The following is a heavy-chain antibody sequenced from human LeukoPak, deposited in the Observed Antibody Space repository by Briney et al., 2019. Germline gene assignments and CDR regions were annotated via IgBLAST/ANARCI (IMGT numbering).Heavy chain of an antibody. CDR3: ARGQTTVTN. CDR2: ISGSGKT. CDR1: GFSFSTYA. D-gene: IGHD4-17*01. J-gene: IGHJ4*02. V-gene: IGHV3-23*01. Sequence: GGSLRLSCAASGFSFSTYAMSWVRQAPGQGREWVSAISGSGKTYYPDPVKGRFTISRDNSKNTLFLQMNGLRAEDTAVYFCARGQTTVTNWGQATLVTVSS.